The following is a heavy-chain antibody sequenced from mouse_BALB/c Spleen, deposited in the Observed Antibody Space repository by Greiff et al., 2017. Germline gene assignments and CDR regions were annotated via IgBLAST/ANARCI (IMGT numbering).Heavy chain of an antibody. CDR2: IDPENGDT. J-gene: IGHJ4*01. CDR3: SYYGYARGYAMDY. V-gene: IGHV14-4*02. D-gene: IGHD1-2*01. Sequence: EVQLVESGAELVRSGASVKLSCTASGFNIKDYYMHWVKQRPEQGLEWIGWIDPENGDTEYAPKFQGKATMTADTSSNTAYLQLSSLTSEDTAVYYCSYYGYARGYAMDYWGQGTSVTVSS. CDR1: GFNIKDYY.